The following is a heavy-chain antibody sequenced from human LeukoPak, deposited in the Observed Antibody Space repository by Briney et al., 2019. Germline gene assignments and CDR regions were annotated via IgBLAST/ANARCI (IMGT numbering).Heavy chain of an antibody. Sequence: GESLKISCKGSGYIFNSYWIGWVRQMSGKGLEGMGIIYPDDSDTRYSPSFQGQVTISADKSISTAYLQWSRLKASDTAMYYCARGGGSGSYYRGDFWGQGTLVTVSS. V-gene: IGHV5-51*01. CDR2: IYPDDSDT. CDR3: ARGGGSGSYYRGDF. CDR1: GYIFNSYW. D-gene: IGHD3-10*01. J-gene: IGHJ4*02.